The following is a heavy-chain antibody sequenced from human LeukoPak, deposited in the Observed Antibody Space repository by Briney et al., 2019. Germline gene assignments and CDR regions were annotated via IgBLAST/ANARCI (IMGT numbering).Heavy chain of an antibody. CDR2: INHSGST. CDR3: ARRLQGYCSGGSCYQFDY. D-gene: IGHD2-15*01. Sequence: SETLSLTCTVSGGSISSYYWSWIRQPPGKGLEWIGEINHSGSTNYNPSLKSRVTISVDTSKNQFSLKLSSVTAADTAVYYCARRLQGYCSGGSCYQFDYWGQGTLVTVSS. J-gene: IGHJ4*02. V-gene: IGHV4-34*01. CDR1: GGSISSYY.